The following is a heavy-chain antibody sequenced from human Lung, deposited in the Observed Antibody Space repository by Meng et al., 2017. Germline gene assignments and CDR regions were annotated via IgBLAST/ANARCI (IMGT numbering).Heavy chain of an antibody. D-gene: IGHD1-7*01. CDR3: VRETLRELGLFHY. CDR1: GDSITRTQW. J-gene: IGHJ4*02. CDR2: ISHSGST. V-gene: IGHV4-4*02. Sequence: QLQLQESRPRLVQPSGTLSLACAVSGDSITRTQWWSWLRQTPGKGLEWIGEISHSGSTVYRPSLQGRVSISLDKSNNEFSLKLTSVTAADTAVYYCVRETLRELGLFHYWGQGILVTVSS.